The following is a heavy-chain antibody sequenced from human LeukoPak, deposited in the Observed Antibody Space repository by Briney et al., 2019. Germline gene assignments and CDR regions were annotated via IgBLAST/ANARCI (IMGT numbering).Heavy chain of an antibody. Sequence: SETLSLTCTVSGVSISSSNSYWGWIRQPPGRGLEWIGSIYYSGNTYYNASLKSQVSISIETSKNQFSLRLTSVTAADTAVHARQTGSGLFILPGGEGTLVPLS. V-gene: IGHV4-39*01. CDR3: QTGSGLFILP. CDR1: GVSISSSNSY. CDR2: IYYSGNT. D-gene: IGHD3/OR15-3a*01. J-gene: IGHJ4*02.